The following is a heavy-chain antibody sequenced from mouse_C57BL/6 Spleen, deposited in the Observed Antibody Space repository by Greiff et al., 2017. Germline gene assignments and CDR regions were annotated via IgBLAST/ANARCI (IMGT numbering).Heavy chain of an antibody. V-gene: IGHV1-80*01. CDR1: GYAFSSYW. CDR3: ARERTLYYFDY. Sequence: VKLQESGAELVKPGASVKISCKASGYAFSSYWMNWVKQRPGKGLEWIGQIYPGDGDTNYNGKFKGKATLTADKSSSTAYMQLRSLTSEDSAVYFCARERTLYYFDYWGQGTTLTVSS. J-gene: IGHJ2*01. CDR2: IYPGDGDT.